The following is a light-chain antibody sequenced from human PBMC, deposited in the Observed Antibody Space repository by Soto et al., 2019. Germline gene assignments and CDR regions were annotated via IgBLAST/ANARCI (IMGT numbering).Light chain of an antibody. Sequence: QYALTQPASVSGSPGQSITISCTGSSIDVGGYNYVSWYQQHPGKAPNLMIYEVSHRPSGVSNRFSGSKSGNTASLTISGLQVEDEADYYCSSYTSSSTRVFGGGTKLAVL. CDR2: EVS. CDR3: SSYTSSSTRV. CDR1: SIDVGGYNY. V-gene: IGLV2-14*01. J-gene: IGLJ3*02.